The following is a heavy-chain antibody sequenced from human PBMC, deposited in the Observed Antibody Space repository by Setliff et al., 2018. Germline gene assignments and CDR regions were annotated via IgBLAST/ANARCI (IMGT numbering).Heavy chain of an antibody. J-gene: IGHJ6*03. V-gene: IGHV3-48*04. Sequence: AGGSLRLSCAASGFTFSSYSMNWVRQAPGKGLEWVSYFSGSSSTIRYADSVKGRFTISRDNAKNTLYLQMSSLRAEDTAVYYCARDREGDGNYHMDVWGKGITVTVSS. CDR1: GFTFSSYS. CDR3: ARDREGDGNYHMDV. D-gene: IGHD1-1*01. CDR2: FSGSSSTI.